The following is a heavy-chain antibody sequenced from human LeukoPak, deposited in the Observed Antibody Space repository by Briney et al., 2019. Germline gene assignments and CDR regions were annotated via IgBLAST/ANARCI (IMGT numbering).Heavy chain of an antibody. Sequence: SETLSLTCTVSGGSISSYYWSWIRQPAGKGLEWIGRIYTSGSTNYNPALKSRVTMSVDTSKNQFSLKLSSVTAADTAVYYCARGDRVVPAAMSFDYWGQGTLVTVSS. CDR2: IYTSGST. V-gene: IGHV4-4*07. CDR3: ARGDRVVPAAMSFDY. D-gene: IGHD2-2*01. CDR1: GGSISSYY. J-gene: IGHJ4*02.